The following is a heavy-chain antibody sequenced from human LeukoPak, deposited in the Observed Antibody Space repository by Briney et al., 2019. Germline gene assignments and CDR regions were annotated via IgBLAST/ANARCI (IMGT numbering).Heavy chain of an antibody. CDR2: ISGSGGST. CDR3: AKDFDSSGWYVAFDY. D-gene: IGHD6-19*01. V-gene: IGHV3-23*01. Sequence: GGSLRLSCAASGFTFSSYAMSWVRQAPGKGLEWVSAISGSGGSTYYADSVKGRFTISRDNSKNTLYPQMNSLRAEDTAVYYCAKDFDSSGWYVAFDYWGQGTLVTVSS. J-gene: IGHJ4*02. CDR1: GFTFSSYA.